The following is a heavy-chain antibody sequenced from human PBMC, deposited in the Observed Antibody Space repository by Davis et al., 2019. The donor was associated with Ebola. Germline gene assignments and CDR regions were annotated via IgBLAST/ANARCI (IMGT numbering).Heavy chain of an antibody. CDR2: INAGNGNT. Sequence: AASVKVSCKASGYTFTTYAMHWVRQAPGQRLEWMGWINAGNGNTEYSQKFQGRVTITRDTSASTAYMELSSLRSEDTAVYYCASERRYCSGGSCYSGLYDWFDPWGQGTLVTVSS. D-gene: IGHD2-15*01. J-gene: IGHJ5*02. CDR3: ASERRYCSGGSCYSGLYDWFDP. V-gene: IGHV1-3*01. CDR1: GYTFTTYA.